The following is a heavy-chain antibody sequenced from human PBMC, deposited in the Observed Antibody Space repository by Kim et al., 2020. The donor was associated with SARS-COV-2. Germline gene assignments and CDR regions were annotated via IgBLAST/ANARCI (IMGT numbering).Heavy chain of an antibody. CDR2: ISCNGSTT. V-gene: IGHV3-23*01. CDR1: GFTFSNYG. J-gene: IGHJ4*01. Sequence: GGSLRLSCAASGFTFSNYGISWVRQAPGKGLEWVSVISCNGSTTSYADSVKGRFTISRDNSKNALYLQMSSLRAEDTALYYCAHPRQPDYWG. D-gene: IGHD6-13*01. CDR3: AHPRQPDY.